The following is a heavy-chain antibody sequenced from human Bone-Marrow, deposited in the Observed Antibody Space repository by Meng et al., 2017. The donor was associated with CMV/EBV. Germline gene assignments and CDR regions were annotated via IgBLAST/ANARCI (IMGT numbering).Heavy chain of an antibody. J-gene: IGHJ6*02. Sequence: GESLKISCAASGFTFSSYGMHWVRQAPGKGLEWVAFIRYDGSNKYYADSVKGRFTISRDNSKNTLYLQMNSLRAEDTAVHYCAKDQTVYYYDSSGYPRPYYYYGMDVWGQGTTVTVSS. CDR2: IRYDGSNK. V-gene: IGHV3-30*02. D-gene: IGHD3-22*01. CDR3: AKDQTVYYYDSSGYPRPYYYYGMDV. CDR1: GFTFSSYG.